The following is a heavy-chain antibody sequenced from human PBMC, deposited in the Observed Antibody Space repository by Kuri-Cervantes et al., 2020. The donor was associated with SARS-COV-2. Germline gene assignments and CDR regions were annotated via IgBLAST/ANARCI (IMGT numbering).Heavy chain of an antibody. D-gene: IGHD6-13*01. CDR2: IWYDGSNK. V-gene: IGHV3-33*01. CDR1: GFTFSSYG. Sequence: LSLTCAASGFTFSSYGMHWVRQAPGKGLEWVAVIWYDGSNKYYADSVKGRFTISRDNSKNTLYLQMNSLRAEDTAVYYCARGGYSSSWYSDYWGQGTLVTVSS. J-gene: IGHJ4*02. CDR3: ARGGYSSSWYSDY.